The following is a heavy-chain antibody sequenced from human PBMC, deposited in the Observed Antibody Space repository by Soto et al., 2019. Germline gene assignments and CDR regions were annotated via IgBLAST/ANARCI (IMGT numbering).Heavy chain of an antibody. CDR3: AGGKSAY. CDR2: ISGSGGYS. V-gene: IGHV3-23*01. CDR1: GFTFSNYA. J-gene: IGHJ4*02. Sequence: PGGSLRLSCAASGFTFSNYAMSWVRQAPGKGLEWVSAISGSGGYSYYVDSAKGRFTISRDNSKNTLYLHMNSPRAEDTAIYCYAGGKSAYWGQGTLVTVSS.